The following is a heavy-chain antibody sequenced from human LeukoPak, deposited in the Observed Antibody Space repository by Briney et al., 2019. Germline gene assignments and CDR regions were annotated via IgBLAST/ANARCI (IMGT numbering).Heavy chain of an antibody. CDR3: ARDSYHYDSSGRSFDY. V-gene: IGHV4-34*01. J-gene: IGHJ4*02. CDR2: INHSGST. Sequence: KTSETLSLTCAVYGGSFSGYYWSWIRQPPGKGLEWIGEINHSGSTNYNPSLKSRVTISVDTSKNQFSLKLSSVTAADTAVYYCARDSYHYDSSGRSFDYWGQGTLVTVSS. CDR1: GGSFSGYY. D-gene: IGHD3-22*01.